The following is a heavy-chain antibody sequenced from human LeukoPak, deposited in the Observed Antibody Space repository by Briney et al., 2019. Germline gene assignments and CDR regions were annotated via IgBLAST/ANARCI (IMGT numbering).Heavy chain of an antibody. CDR3: AKLYRYCSSTSCPNAFDI. CDR2: ISGSGGST. Sequence: GGSLRLSCAASGFTCSSYAMSWVRQAPGKGLEWVSAISGSGGSTYYADSVKGRFTISRDNSKNTLYLQMNSLRAEDTAVYYCAKLYRYCSSTSCPNAFDIWGQGTMVTVSS. J-gene: IGHJ3*02. D-gene: IGHD2-2*01. V-gene: IGHV3-23*01. CDR1: GFTCSSYA.